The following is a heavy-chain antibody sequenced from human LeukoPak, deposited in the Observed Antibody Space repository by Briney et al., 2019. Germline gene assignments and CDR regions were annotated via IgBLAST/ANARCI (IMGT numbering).Heavy chain of an antibody. Sequence: GGSLRLSCAASGFTFSSYSMNWVRQAPGKGLEWVSYISSSSSTIYYADSVKGRFTISRDNAKNSLYLQMNSLRAEDTALYYCAKDIRRDYYDSSGYDAFDIWGQGTMVTVSS. CDR1: GFTFSSYS. CDR3: AKDIRRDYYDSSGYDAFDI. V-gene: IGHV3-48*04. D-gene: IGHD3-22*01. CDR2: ISSSSSTI. J-gene: IGHJ3*02.